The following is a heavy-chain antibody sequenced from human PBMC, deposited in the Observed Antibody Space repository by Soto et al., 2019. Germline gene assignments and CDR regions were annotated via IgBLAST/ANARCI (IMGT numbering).Heavy chain of an antibody. CDR1: GYTFTSYY. V-gene: IGHV1-46*01. Sequence: SVKVSCKASGYTFTSYYMHWVRQAPVQGLEWMGIINPSGGSTSYAQKFQGRVTMTRDTSTSTVYMELSSLRSEDTAVYYCARDPSRVTIFGVVIGATAMDVWGQGTTVTVSS. CDR3: ARDPSRVTIFGVVIGATAMDV. D-gene: IGHD3-3*01. J-gene: IGHJ6*02. CDR2: INPSGGST.